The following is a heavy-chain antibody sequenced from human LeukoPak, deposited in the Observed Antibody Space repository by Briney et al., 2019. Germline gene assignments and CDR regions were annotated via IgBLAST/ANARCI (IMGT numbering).Heavy chain of an antibody. CDR3: ARSYYYDSSGYWYYYGMDV. CDR2: IRNSSSTI. V-gene: IGHV3-48*02. J-gene: IGHJ6*02. D-gene: IGHD3-22*01. CDR1: GFTFSSYG. Sequence: GGSLRLSCAASGFTFSSYGMNWVRQAPGKGLEWVSYIRNSSSTIYYADSVKGRFTISRDNAKNSLYLQMNSLRDEDTAVYYCARSYYYDSSGYWYYYGMDVWGQGTTVTVSS.